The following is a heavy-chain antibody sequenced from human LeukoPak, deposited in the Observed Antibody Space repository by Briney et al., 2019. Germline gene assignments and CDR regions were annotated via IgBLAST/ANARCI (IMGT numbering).Heavy chain of an antibody. J-gene: IGHJ6*02. CDR1: GFTFSHYA. CDR3: AKVPYSDYGSGRPPFMDV. CDR2: ISDTGSDT. Sequence: GGSLRLSCAASGFTFSHYAMSWVRQAPGKGLEWVSTISDTGSDTYYADSAKGRFTISRDNSENTLYLQMNNLRAEDTAIHYCAKVPYSDYGSGRPPFMDVWGQGTTVAVSS. V-gene: IGHV3-23*01. D-gene: IGHD3-10*01.